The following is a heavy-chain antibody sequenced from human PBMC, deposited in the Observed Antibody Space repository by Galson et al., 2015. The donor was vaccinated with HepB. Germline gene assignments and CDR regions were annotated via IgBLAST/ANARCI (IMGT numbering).Heavy chain of an antibody. CDR2: IIPILGIA. CDR1: GGTFSSYT. Sequence: SVKVSCKASGGTFSSYTISWVRQAPGQGLEWMGRIIPILGIANYAQKFQGRVTITADKSTSTAYMELSSLRSEDTAVYYCASYSDSSIAFDIWGQGTMVTVSS. CDR3: ASYSDSSIAFDI. V-gene: IGHV1-69*02. J-gene: IGHJ3*02. D-gene: IGHD6-13*01.